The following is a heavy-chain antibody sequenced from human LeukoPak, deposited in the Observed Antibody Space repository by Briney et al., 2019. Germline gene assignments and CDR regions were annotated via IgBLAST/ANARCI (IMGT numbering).Heavy chain of an antibody. Sequence: PGGSLRLSCAASGFTFNIYWMHWVRQAPGKGLVWVSRINSDGSTTTYADSMKGRFTISRDNAENTLYLQMNSLRAEDTAVYYCARTARSGGYWRDFHYWGQGTLVTVSS. CDR2: INSDGSTT. CDR3: ARTARSGGYWRDFHY. CDR1: GFTFNIYW. V-gene: IGHV3-74*01. J-gene: IGHJ4*02. D-gene: IGHD3-22*01.